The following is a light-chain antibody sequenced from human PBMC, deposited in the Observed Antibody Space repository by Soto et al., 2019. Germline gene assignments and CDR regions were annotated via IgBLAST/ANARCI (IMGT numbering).Light chain of an antibody. CDR2: GPS. J-gene: IGKJ5*01. V-gene: IGKV3-20*01. CDR1: QSVSNNY. Sequence: EIVLTQSPGTLSLSPGERAILSCRASQSVSNNYLAWYQQRPGQAPRLLIYGPSTRATGIPDRFSGSGSGTDFTLTISGLEPEDFAVYYCQQYGTSLPITFGPGTRLEIK. CDR3: QQYGTSLPIT.